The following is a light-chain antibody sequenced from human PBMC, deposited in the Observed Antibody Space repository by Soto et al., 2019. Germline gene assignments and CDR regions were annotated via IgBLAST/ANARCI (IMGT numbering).Light chain of an antibody. CDR2: GAS. CDR1: QSVSSSY. CDR3: QQYGSSRT. Sequence: EIVLTQSPGTLSLSPGERATLSCRASQSVSSSYLAWYQQKPGQAPSLLIYGASSRATGIPDRCSGSGSGTDITLTISRLEPEDFAVYYCQQYGSSRTFGQGTKVEIK. J-gene: IGKJ1*01. V-gene: IGKV3-20*01.